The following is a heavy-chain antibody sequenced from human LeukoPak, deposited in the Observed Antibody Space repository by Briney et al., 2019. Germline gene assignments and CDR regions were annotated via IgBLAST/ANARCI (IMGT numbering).Heavy chain of an antibody. Sequence: ASVKVSCTASGYTFTSYDINWVRQATGQGLEWMGWMNPNSGNTGYAQKFQGRVTMTRNTSISTAYMELSSLRSEDTAVCYCARVVNGDYPPDYWGQGTLVTVSS. J-gene: IGHJ4*02. CDR3: ARVVNGDYPPDY. D-gene: IGHD4-17*01. CDR2: MNPNSGNT. V-gene: IGHV1-8*01. CDR1: GYTFTSYD.